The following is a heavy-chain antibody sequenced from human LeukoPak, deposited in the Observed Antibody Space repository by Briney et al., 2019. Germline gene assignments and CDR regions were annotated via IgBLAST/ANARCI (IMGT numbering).Heavy chain of an antibody. CDR2: ISWNSGSI. CDR3: ARDPTTVTTPIYLDY. Sequence: GRSLRLSCAASGFTFDDYAMHWVRQAPGKGLEWVSGISWNSGSIGYADSVKGRFTISRDNAKNSLYLQMNSLRAEDTAVYYCARDPTTVTTPIYLDYWGQGTLVTVSS. J-gene: IGHJ4*02. CDR1: GFTFDDYA. V-gene: IGHV3-9*01. D-gene: IGHD4-17*01.